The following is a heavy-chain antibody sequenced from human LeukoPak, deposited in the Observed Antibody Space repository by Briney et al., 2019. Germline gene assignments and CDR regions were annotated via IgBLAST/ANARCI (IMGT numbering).Heavy chain of an antibody. CDR1: GFTFSSYS. V-gene: IGHV3-21*04. D-gene: IGHD6-13*01. J-gene: IGHJ3*02. Sequence: GGSLRLSCAASGFTFSSYSMNWVRQAPGKGLEWVSSISSSSSYIYYADSVKGRFTISRDNAKNTLYLQMNSLRAEDTAVYYCAKDIAAAGSRNDAFDIWGQGTMVTVSS. CDR2: ISSSSSYI. CDR3: AKDIAAAGSRNDAFDI.